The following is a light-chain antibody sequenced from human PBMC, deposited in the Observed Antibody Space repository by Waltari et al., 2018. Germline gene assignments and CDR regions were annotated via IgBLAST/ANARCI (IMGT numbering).Light chain of an antibody. CDR2: KAS. CDR3: QQYRTYPWT. V-gene: IGKV1-5*03. CDR1: QTITDF. Sequence: DIQMTQSPSTLSAFVGDRVTITCRASQTITDFLAWYQQIPGKDPKLVIYKASSLQSGVPSRFSGSGSGTEFTLTISSLQPEDFATYYCQQYRTYPWTFGQGTRVEVK. J-gene: IGKJ1*01.